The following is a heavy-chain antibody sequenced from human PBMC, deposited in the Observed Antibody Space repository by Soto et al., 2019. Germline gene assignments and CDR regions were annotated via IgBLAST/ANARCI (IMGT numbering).Heavy chain of an antibody. CDR3: ARDGITIFGVVITPSWIGY. CDR1: GYTFTSYG. J-gene: IGHJ4*02. CDR2: ISAYNGNT. D-gene: IGHD3-3*01. Sequence: QAQLVQSGAEVKKPGASVKVSCKASGYTFTSYGISWVRQAPGQGLEWMGWISAYNGNTNYAQKLQGRVTMTTDTSTSTAYMELRSLRSDDTAVYYCARDGITIFGVVITPSWIGYWGQGTLVTVSS. V-gene: IGHV1-18*01.